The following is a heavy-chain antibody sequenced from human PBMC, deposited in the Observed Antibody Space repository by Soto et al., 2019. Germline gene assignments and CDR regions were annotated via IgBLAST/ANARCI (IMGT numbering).Heavy chain of an antibody. CDR1: GGSISSYY. V-gene: IGHV4-4*07. D-gene: IGHD3-3*01. Sequence: ETLSLTCTVSGGSISSYYWSWIRQPAGKGLEWIGRIYTSGSTNYNPSLKSRVTMSVDTSKNQFSLKLSSVTAADTAVYYCARFRFLEWLRLGTGAFDIWGQGTMVTVS. J-gene: IGHJ3*02. CDR2: IYTSGST. CDR3: ARFRFLEWLRLGTGAFDI.